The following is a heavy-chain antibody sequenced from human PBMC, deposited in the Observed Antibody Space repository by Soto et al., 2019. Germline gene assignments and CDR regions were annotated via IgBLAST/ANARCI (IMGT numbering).Heavy chain of an antibody. V-gene: IGHV4-4*07. CDR1: GCSISSYY. J-gene: IGHJ6*02. D-gene: IGHD3-9*01. CDR3: ATLRGLDPYYGMDV. Sequence: SESLALPCAVSGCSISSYYWSWIRQPAGKGLEWIGRIYTSGSTNYNPSLKSRVTMSVDTSKNQFSLKLSSVTAADTAVYYCATLRGLDPYYGMDVWGQGTTVTVS. CDR2: IYTSGST.